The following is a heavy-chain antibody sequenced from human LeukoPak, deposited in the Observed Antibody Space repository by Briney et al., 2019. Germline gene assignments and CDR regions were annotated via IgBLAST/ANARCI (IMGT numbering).Heavy chain of an antibody. CDR3: SRGGKVVTVLDS. J-gene: IGHJ4*02. CDR1: GVTFIDYG. V-gene: IGHV3-74*03. D-gene: IGHD2-21*02. Sequence: GGSLRLSCAPSGVTFIDYGMTLVRHIPGKGLVWLSVINSGGTLTKYADAVKGRFTISRDNAKNTLHLQLNSLRADDTAVYFCSRGGKVVTVLDSWGQGTLVTVFS. CDR2: INSGGTLT.